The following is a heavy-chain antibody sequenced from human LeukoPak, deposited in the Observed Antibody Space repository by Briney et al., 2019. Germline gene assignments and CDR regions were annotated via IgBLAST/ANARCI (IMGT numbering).Heavy chain of an antibody. CDR1: GFPFDDYG. J-gene: IGHJ4*02. D-gene: IGHD2-2*01. Sequence: GGSLRLSCAASGFPFDDYGMSWVRQAPGKGLEWVSGINWNGDSTGYADSVKGRFTISRDNAKKSLYLQMNSLRAEDTALYYCARAVCCSSTSCPYLYWGQGTLVTVSS. CDR3: ARAVCCSSTSCPYLY. CDR2: INWNGDST. V-gene: IGHV3-20*04.